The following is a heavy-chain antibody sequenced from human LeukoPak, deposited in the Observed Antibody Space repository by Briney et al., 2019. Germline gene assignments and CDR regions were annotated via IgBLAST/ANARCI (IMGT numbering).Heavy chain of an antibody. CDR1: GGSISSSSYY. V-gene: IGHV4-39*01. J-gene: IGHJ4*02. CDR3: ARTYLDWFLYVDY. D-gene: IGHD3-9*01. Sequence: SETLSLTCTVSGGSISSSSYYWVWIRQPPGKGLEWTGSIYYSGSTYYNSSLKSRVTISVDTSKNQFFLRLNSVTAADTAVYYCARTYLDWFLYVDYWGQGALVTVSS. CDR2: IYYSGST.